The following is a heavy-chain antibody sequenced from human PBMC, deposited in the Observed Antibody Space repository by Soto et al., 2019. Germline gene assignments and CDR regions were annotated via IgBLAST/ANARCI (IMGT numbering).Heavy chain of an antibody. Sequence: GGSLRLSCAVSGFTFSRYSSFAIYWVRQAPGKGLEWVALISYDGSEKYIPDSVKGRFTISRDNSKNTMYLEMNKLRPEDSAVYYCARVYSGSGVGLGYLDYWGQGT. CDR3: ARVYSGSGVGLGYLDY. D-gene: IGHD3-10*01. CDR1: GFTFSRYSSFA. V-gene: IGHV3-30-3*01. J-gene: IGHJ4*02. CDR2: ISYDGSEK.